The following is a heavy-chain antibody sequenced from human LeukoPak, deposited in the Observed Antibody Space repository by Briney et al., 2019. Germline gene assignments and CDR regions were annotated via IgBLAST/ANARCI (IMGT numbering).Heavy chain of an antibody. CDR1: GYTFTSYG. V-gene: IGHV1-18*01. J-gene: IGHJ6*03. Sequence: GASVKVSCKASGYTFTSYGISWVRQAPGQGLEWMGWISAYNGNTNYAQKLQGRVTMTTDTSTSTAYMELGSLRSDDTAVYYCARGPYCSSTSCINWYYYYMDVWGKGTTVTVSS. CDR2: ISAYNGNT. D-gene: IGHD2-2*01. CDR3: ARGPYCSSTSCINWYYYYMDV.